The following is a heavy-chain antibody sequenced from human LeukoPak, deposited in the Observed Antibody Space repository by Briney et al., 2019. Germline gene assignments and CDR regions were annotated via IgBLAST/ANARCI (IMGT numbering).Heavy chain of an antibody. V-gene: IGHV4-39*07. CDR3: ARGPPPDDYFDY. D-gene: IGHD1-14*01. Sequence: SETLSLTCTVSGDSISSSSYYWGWIRQPPGKGLEWIGSIYNSGSTYYNPSLKSRVTISVDTSKNQFSLKLSSVTAADTAVYYCARGPPPDDYFDYWGQGTLVTVSS. CDR1: GDSISSSSYY. CDR2: IYNSGST. J-gene: IGHJ4*02.